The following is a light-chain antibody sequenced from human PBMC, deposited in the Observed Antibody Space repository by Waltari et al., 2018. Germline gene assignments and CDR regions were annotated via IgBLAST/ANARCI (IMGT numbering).Light chain of an antibody. CDR3: QAGDSNSYV. Sequence: SYELTQPPSVSVSPGQTASITCSGDKLGDKYACWYQQKPGQSPVVVIYQDTKRPSGIPGRFSGSNSGNTATLTISETQAMDEADYYCQAGDSNSYVFGTGTKVTVL. V-gene: IGLV3-1*01. J-gene: IGLJ1*01. CDR2: QDT. CDR1: KLGDKY.